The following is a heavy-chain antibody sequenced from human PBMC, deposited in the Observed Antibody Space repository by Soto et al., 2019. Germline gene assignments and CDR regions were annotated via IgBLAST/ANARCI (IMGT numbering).Heavy chain of an antibody. J-gene: IGHJ5*02. CDR2: IYYSGST. CDR3: ARKYSSSWVWFDP. D-gene: IGHD6-13*01. CDR1: GGSISSSSYY. V-gene: IGHV4-39*01. Sequence: QLQLQESGPGLVKPSETLSLTCTVSGGSISSSSYYWGWIRQPPGKGLEWIGSIYYSGSTYYNPSLKSRVTISVDTSKNQFSLKLSSVTAADTAVYYCARKYSSSWVWFDPWGQGTLVTVSS.